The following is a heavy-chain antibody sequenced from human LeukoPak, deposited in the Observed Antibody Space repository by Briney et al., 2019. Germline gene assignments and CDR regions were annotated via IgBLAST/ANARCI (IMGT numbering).Heavy chain of an antibody. J-gene: IGHJ6*03. CDR2: IYYSGST. D-gene: IGHD2-15*01. Sequence: SETLSLTCTVSGGSICSYYWSWIRQPPGKGLEWIGYIYYSGSTNYNPSLKSRVTISVDTSKNQFSLKLSSVTAADTAVYYCARSVEGYCSGGSCYSYYYYMDVWGKGTTVTVSS. CDR1: GGSICSYY. CDR3: ARSVEGYCSGGSCYSYYYYMDV. V-gene: IGHV4-59*01.